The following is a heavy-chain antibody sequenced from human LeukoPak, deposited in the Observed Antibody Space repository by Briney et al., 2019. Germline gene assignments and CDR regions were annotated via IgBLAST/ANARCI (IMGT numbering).Heavy chain of an antibody. CDR1: GFSFSSYG. V-gene: IGHV3-48*02. CDR3: ARKLAL. CDR2: IDPTGRSV. Sequence: GGSLRLSCAASGFSFSSYGMNWVRQAPGQGLEWVSYIDPTGRSVYYADSMKGRFTVSRDNANHSVFLQMNSLRDDDTAVYFCARKLALWGLGTLVTVSS. J-gene: IGHJ4*02.